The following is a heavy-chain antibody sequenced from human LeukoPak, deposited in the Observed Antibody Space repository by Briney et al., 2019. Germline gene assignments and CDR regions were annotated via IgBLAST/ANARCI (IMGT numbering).Heavy chain of an antibody. J-gene: IGHJ4*02. CDR3: TRAYKKQWLVSN. Sequence: SETLSLTCTVSGGSISSGDYYWSWIRQPPGKGLEWIGYIYYSGSTYYNPSLKSRVTISVDTSKNQFSLKLSSVTAADTAVYYCTRAYKKQWLVSNWGQGTLVTVSS. V-gene: IGHV4-30-4*08. CDR1: GGSISSGDYY. D-gene: IGHD6-19*01. CDR2: IYYSGST.